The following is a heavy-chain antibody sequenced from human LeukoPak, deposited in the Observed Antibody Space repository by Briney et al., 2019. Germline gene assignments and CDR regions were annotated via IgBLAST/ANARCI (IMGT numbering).Heavy chain of an antibody. J-gene: IGHJ1*01. CDR1: GFTFSSYA. CDR2: ISGSGGST. CDR3: AKDSSSWYRNFQH. D-gene: IGHD6-13*01. Sequence: GGSLRLSCAASGFTFSSYAMSWVRQAPGKGLEWVSAISGSGGSTYYADSVKGRFTISRDNSRNTLYLQMNSLRAEDTAVYYCAKDSSSWYRNFQHWGQGTLVTVSS. V-gene: IGHV3-23*01.